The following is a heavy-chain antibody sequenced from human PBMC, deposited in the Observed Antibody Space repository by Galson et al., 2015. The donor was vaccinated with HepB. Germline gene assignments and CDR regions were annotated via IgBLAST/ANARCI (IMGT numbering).Heavy chain of an antibody. Sequence: SVKVSCKASGYTFTSYYMHWVRQAPGQGLEWMGGFDPEDGETIYAQKFQGRVTMTEDTSTDTAYMELSSLRSEDTAVYYCARDSYPGIAAAGTGFDLWGRGTLVTVSS. CDR2: FDPEDGET. J-gene: IGHJ2*01. V-gene: IGHV1-24*01. CDR1: GYTFTSYY. CDR3: ARDSYPGIAAAGTGFDL. D-gene: IGHD6-13*01.